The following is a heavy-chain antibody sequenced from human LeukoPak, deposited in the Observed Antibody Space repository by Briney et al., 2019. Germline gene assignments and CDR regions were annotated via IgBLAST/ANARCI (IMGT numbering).Heavy chain of an antibody. D-gene: IGHD6-19*01. CDR1: GFTFSSYG. Sequence: PGGSLRLSCAASGFTFSSYGMHWVRQAPGKGLEWVAVISYDGSNKYYADSVKRRFTISRDNSKNTLYLQMNSLRAEDTAVYYCAKDLSSGWHNDAFDIWGQGTMVTVSS. CDR3: AKDLSSGWHNDAFDI. J-gene: IGHJ3*02. CDR2: ISYDGSNK. V-gene: IGHV3-30*18.